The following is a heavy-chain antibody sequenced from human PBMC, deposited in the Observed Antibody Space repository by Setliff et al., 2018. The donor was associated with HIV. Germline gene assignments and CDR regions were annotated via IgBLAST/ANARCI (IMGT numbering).Heavy chain of an antibody. CDR1: VGSFSGYY. D-gene: IGHD3-22*01. J-gene: IGHJ3*02. CDR3: ARGPLDSSGYRSDAFDI. CDR2: ISHSGRT. V-gene: IGHV4-34*01. Sequence: SETLSLTCAVYVGSFSGYYWSWIRQPPGKGLEWIGEISHSGRTNYNPSLKSRVTVSVDTSKNQFSLKLSSVTAADTAVYYCARGPLDSSGYRSDAFDIWGQGTMVTVSS.